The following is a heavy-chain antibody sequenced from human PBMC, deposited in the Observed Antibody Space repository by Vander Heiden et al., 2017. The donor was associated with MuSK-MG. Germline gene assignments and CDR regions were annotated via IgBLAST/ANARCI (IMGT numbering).Heavy chain of an antibody. J-gene: IGHJ4*02. Sequence: AHLAQSGAEVKKPGESPKHPGKGSGDRFPNYPVGWVRQMPGKGLEWMGLIYPGDSDTRYSPSFQGQVTISADKSISTAFLQWSSLKASDTAMYYCARQGKISRAGMVDHWCQGTLVSVSS. CDR1: GDRFPNYP. V-gene: IGHV5-51*01. CDR3: ARQGKISRAGMVDH. CDR2: IYPGDSDT. D-gene: IGHD6-19*01.